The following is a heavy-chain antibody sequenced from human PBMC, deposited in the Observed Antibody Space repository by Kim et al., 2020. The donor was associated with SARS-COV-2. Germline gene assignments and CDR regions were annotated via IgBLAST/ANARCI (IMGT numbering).Heavy chain of an antibody. CDR1: GFTFSSYG. CDR3: AKDPYYYGSGSYSLYYYYYGMDV. CDR2: ISYDGSNK. V-gene: IGHV3-30*18. J-gene: IGHJ6*02. Sequence: GGSLRLSCAASGFTFSSYGMHWVRQAPGKGLEWVAVISYDGSNKYYADSVKGRFTISRDNSKNTLYLQMNSLRAEDTAVYYCAKDPYYYGSGSYSLYYYYYGMDVWGQGTTVTVSS. D-gene: IGHD3-10*01.